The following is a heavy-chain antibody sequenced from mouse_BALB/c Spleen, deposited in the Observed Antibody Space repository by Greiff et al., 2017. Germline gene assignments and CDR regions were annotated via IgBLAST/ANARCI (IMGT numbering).Heavy chain of an antibody. D-gene: IGHD1-1*01. Sequence: EVQLVESGGGLVQPGGSRKLSCAASGFTFSSFGMHWVRQAPEKGLEWVAYISSGSSTIYYADTVKGRFTISRDNPKNTLFLQMTSLRSEDTAMYYCARGYYGSSHAWFADWGQGTLVTVSA. CDR3: ARGYYGSSHAWFAD. CDR1: GFTFSSFG. CDR2: ISSGSSTI. V-gene: IGHV5-17*02. J-gene: IGHJ3*01.